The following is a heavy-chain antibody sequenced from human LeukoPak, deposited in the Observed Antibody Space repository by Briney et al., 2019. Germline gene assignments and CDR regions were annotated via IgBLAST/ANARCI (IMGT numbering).Heavy chain of an antibody. Sequence: GGSLRLSCAASGFTFSSSAMNWVRQAPGKGMEWVSTISETGCSTYYADSVKGQFTISRDNSKNTLYLQMNSLRAEDTAVYYCAKDRGYSYGISEYWGQGTLVTVSS. V-gene: IGHV3-23*01. J-gene: IGHJ4*02. CDR3: AKDRGYSYGISEY. CDR2: ISETGCST. CDR1: GFTFSSSA. D-gene: IGHD5-18*01.